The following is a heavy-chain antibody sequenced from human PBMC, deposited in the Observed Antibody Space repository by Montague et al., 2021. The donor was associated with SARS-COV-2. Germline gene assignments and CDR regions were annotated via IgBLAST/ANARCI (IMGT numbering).Heavy chain of an antibody. Sequence: SETLSLTCTVSGVVELRRRSEEHTSEPQSPLYFVCRLLLEENTIYNPSVKSGVTISEDTSKNQFYLRLNSVTAADTAVYYCARGRRPVVGPGAGPAGRAFDIWGQGTMVTVAS. CDR3: ARGRRPVVGPGAGPAGRAFDI. CDR2: LLLEENT. D-gene: IGHD2-15*01. V-gene: IGHV4-4*07. J-gene: IGHJ3*02. CDR1: GVVELRRR.